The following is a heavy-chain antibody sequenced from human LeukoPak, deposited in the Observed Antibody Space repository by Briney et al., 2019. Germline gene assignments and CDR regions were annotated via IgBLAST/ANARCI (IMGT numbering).Heavy chain of an antibody. Sequence: PGGSLRLSCAASGFTFSSYGMHWVRQAPGKGLEWVASIRYDGSDKYYADSVKGRFTISRDNSKNTLYLQMNSLRAEDTAVYYCAKDQEGDYCSGGSCYSSPNYWGQGTLVTVSS. CDR3: AKDQEGDYCSGGSCYSSPNY. J-gene: IGHJ4*02. CDR1: GFTFSSYG. CDR2: IRYDGSDK. D-gene: IGHD2-15*01. V-gene: IGHV3-30*02.